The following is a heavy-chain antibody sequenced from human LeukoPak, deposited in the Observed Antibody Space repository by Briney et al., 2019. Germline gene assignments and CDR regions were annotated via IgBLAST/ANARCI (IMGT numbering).Heavy chain of an antibody. CDR1: GFSFSSYG. V-gene: IGHV3-23*01. Sequence: AGGSLRLSCGASGFSFSSYGMSWVRQAPGEGLEWVSSITGSTRSTYYADSVKGRFTISRDNSRNTLYLQMNSLRVDDTALYYCAKDQLNRFCSRGSCSITHDYWGQGTLVTVSS. J-gene: IGHJ4*02. D-gene: IGHD2-15*01. CDR3: AKDQLNRFCSRGSCSITHDY. CDR2: ITGSTRST.